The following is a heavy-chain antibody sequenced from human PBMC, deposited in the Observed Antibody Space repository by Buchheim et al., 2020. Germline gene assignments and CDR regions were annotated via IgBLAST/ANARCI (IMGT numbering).Heavy chain of an antibody. J-gene: IGHJ4*02. CDR1: GFTFSDHY. V-gene: IGHV3-72*01. CDR3: ARDLESSAAFFDY. D-gene: IGHD2-15*01. CDR2: IRDKGHSYTT. Sequence: EVQLAESGGGLVQPGGSLRLSCAASGFTFSDHYMDWVRQAPGKGLEWVGRIRDKGHSYTTEYAPSVKGGFTISRDDSKNSRYLQMNSLKTEDTAVYYCARDLESSAAFFDYWGQGTL.